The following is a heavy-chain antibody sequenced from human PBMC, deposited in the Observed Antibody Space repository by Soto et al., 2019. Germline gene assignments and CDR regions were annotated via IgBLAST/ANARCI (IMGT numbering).Heavy chain of an antibody. Sequence: SGGSLRLSCAAAGFTFSTYAMNWVRQAPGKGLEWVSAISGSGDSTYYADSVKGRFTISRDNSKNTLYLQMNSLRAEDTAVYYCAKAYYYDTSGYYSPFDYWGQGTLVTVSS. CDR3: AKAYYYDTSGYYSPFDY. CDR1: GFTFSTYA. CDR2: ISGSGDST. J-gene: IGHJ4*02. D-gene: IGHD3-22*01. V-gene: IGHV3-23*01.